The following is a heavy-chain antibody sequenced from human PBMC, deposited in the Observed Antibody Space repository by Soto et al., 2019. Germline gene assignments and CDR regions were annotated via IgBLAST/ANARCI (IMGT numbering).Heavy chain of an antibody. J-gene: IGHJ6*02. Sequence: SQTLSLTCAISGDSVSSNSAAWNWIRQSPSRGLEWLGRTYYRSKWYNDYAVSVKSRITINPDTSKNQFSLQLNSVTPEDTAVYYCARALRFRSTIFGVVPYGMDVWGQGTTVTVSS. V-gene: IGHV6-1*01. D-gene: IGHD3-3*01. CDR1: GDSVSSNSAA. CDR3: ARALRFRSTIFGVVPYGMDV. CDR2: TYYRSKWYN.